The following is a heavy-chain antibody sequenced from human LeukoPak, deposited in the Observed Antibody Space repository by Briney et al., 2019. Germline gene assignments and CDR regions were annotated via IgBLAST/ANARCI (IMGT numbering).Heavy chain of an antibody. Sequence: ETLSLTCTVSGGSISSSSYYWGWIRQPPGKGLEWVSAISGSGGSTYYADSVKGRFTISRDNSKNTLYLQMNSLRAEDTAVYYCAKAYSGSYWWGQGTLVTVSS. D-gene: IGHD1-26*01. CDR1: GGSISSSSYY. J-gene: IGHJ4*02. V-gene: IGHV3-23*01. CDR3: AKAYSGSYW. CDR2: ISGSGGST.